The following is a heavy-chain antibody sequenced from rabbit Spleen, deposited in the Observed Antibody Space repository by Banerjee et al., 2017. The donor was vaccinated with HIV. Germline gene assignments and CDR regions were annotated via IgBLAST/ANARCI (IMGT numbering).Heavy chain of an antibody. Sequence: QQLVESGGGLVKPGASLTLTCKASGFSFSSGYHMSWVRQAPGEGLEWIGCIYAGSSGDTYYANWAKGRFTISKTSSTAVTLQMTSLTAADTATYFCARNYVNVFDPWGQGTLVTVS. D-gene: IGHD1-1*01. CDR2: IYAGSSGDT. CDR1: GFSFSSGYH. V-gene: IGHV1S40*01. CDR3: ARNYVNVFDP. J-gene: IGHJ2*01.